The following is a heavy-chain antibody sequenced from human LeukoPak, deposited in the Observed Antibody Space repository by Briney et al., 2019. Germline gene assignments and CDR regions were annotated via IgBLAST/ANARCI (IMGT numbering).Heavy chain of an antibody. D-gene: IGHD7-27*01. Sequence: GGSLRLSCAASGFTFSDYYMTWIRQAPGKGLEWVSYISSSSIYTNYADSVKGRFIISRDNTKNSLYLQMNTLRAEDTAVYYCARDGDGRYGEDYFDYWGQGTLVTVSS. CDR2: ISSSSIYT. V-gene: IGHV3-11*06. J-gene: IGHJ4*02. CDR3: ARDGDGRYGEDYFDY. CDR1: GFTFSDYY.